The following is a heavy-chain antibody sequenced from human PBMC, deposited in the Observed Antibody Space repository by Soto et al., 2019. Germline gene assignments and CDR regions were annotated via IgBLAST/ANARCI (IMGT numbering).Heavy chain of an antibody. D-gene: IGHD2-8*01. Sequence: EGSLRLTCAPSGFTFSNAWMSLERRARGKGLERVGRIKSKARGETTDFAAPVRGRFAITRDDSRNMAYMQMNSLNTEDTSVYFCTIVSYSTIIEVLFYYWGHGTLVTVSS. CDR2: IKSKARGETT. CDR1: GFTFSNAW. J-gene: IGHJ4*01. CDR3: TIVSYSTIIEVLFYY. V-gene: IGHV3-15*05.